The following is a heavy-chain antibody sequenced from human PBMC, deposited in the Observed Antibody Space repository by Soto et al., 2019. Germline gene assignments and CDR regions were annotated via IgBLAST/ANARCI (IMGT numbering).Heavy chain of an antibody. Sequence: EVQLVQSGAEVKKPGESLRISCKGSGYSFTNYWITWVRQMPGKGLEWMGTIDPSDSYTNYSPSFQGHVTISADKSVNTAYLQWSSLKASDTAMYYCARGRDYYGSRGYYPGYWGQGTLVTVSS. CDR2: IDPSDSYT. V-gene: IGHV5-10-1*01. CDR1: GYSFTNYW. D-gene: IGHD3-22*01. J-gene: IGHJ4*02. CDR3: ARGRDYYGSRGYYPGY.